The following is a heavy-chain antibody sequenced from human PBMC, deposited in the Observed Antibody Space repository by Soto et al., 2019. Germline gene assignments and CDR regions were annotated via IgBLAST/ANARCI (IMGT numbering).Heavy chain of an antibody. CDR2: ITDSGGST. D-gene: IGHD3-3*01. J-gene: IGHJ6*02. Sequence: GGSLRLSCAASEFTFSSYAMTWVRQAPGKGLEWVASITDSGGSTYYADSVRGRLTISRANSENTVHLQMNGLRAEDTAIFSWVKDGSGDKCPCMDVWSQGTTVTVAS. CDR3: VKDGSGDKCPCMDV. V-gene: IGHV3-23*01. CDR1: EFTFSSYA.